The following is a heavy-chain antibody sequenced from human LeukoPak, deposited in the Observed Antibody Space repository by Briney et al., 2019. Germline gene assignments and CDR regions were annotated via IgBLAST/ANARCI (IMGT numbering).Heavy chain of an antibody. J-gene: IGHJ4*02. Sequence: SETLSLTCTVSRGPISTYYWAWIRQPPGKGLEWIGYVYYSGSTNYNPSLTSRVTISVDTSNNQFFLKLNSVTAADTAVYYCARDRVVVPAAFDYWGQGTLVTVSS. V-gene: IGHV4-59*01. CDR2: VYYSGST. CDR1: RGPISTYY. D-gene: IGHD2-2*01. CDR3: ARDRVVVPAAFDY.